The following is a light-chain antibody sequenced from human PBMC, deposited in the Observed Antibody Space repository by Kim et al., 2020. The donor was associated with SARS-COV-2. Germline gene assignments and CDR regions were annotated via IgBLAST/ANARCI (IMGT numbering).Light chain of an antibody. J-gene: IGKJ4*01. Sequence: DNQMSQSPSAMSASVGDRVTITCRASQDISNSLAWFQQRPGKVPRRLIYAASSLQSGVPSRFSGSGSGTEFTLTISSLQPEDFATYYCLQHSNYPLTFGGGTKVDIK. CDR1: QDISNS. CDR2: AAS. V-gene: IGKV1-17*03. CDR3: LQHSNYPLT.